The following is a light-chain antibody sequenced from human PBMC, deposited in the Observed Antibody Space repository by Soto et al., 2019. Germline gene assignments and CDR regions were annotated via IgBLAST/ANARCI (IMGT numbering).Light chain of an antibody. CDR2: AAS. J-gene: IGKJ5*01. Sequence: DIQMTQSPSSLSASVGDRVTITCRASQSISTYLNWYHQKPGKAPDLLIYAASSVKSGVPSRFSGSGAGTHFTLTITVLQPADFATYYCQQNFSIPITFGQGTRLEIK. CDR1: QSISTY. CDR3: QQNFSIPIT. V-gene: IGKV1-39*01.